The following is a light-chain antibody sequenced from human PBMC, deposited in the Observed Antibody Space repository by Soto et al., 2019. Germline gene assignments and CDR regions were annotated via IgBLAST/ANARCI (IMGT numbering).Light chain of an antibody. Sequence: DIQLTQPPSSLSATVGVRVTITCRASQSISNFLNWYQQKPGQAPKLLISSASNVQSGVPSRFSGRGSGTEFTLTISGLQPEDSASYCCQQSYNFPRTFGQGTKVDIK. CDR1: QSISNF. J-gene: IGKJ1*01. V-gene: IGKV1-39*01. CDR3: QQSYNFPRT. CDR2: SAS.